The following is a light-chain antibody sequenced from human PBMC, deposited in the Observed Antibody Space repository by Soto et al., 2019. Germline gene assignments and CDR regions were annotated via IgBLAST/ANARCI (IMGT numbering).Light chain of an antibody. CDR3: QQYGNSPWT. CDR1: QSFRGL. J-gene: IGKJ1*01. V-gene: IGKV3-11*01. Sequence: EVVLTQSPVTLSLSPGERATLSCRASQSFRGLLAWYQQKPGQAPRLLIYDAYNRATGIPPRFSGSGSGTDFTLTISRREPEDVAVYYCQQYGNSPWTFGQGTKVEIK. CDR2: DAY.